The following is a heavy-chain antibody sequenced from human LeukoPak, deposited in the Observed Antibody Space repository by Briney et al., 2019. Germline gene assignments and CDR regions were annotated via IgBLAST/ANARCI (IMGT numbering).Heavy chain of an antibody. CDR2: IGGLGSST. V-gene: IGHV3-23*01. Sequence: GGSLRLSCAAPGFTFSSHAMAWVRQAPGKGLEWVSAIGGLGSSTYYGNSVKGRFTISRDNSKNTVYLQMDSLRVEDTAVYHCARDPGVVAFHYFDFWGQGTLITVSS. J-gene: IGHJ4*02. CDR3: ARDPGVVAFHYFDF. D-gene: IGHD3-3*01. CDR1: GFTFSSHA.